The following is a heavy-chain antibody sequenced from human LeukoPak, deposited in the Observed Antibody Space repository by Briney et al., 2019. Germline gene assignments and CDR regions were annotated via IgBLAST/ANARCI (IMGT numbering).Heavy chain of an antibody. D-gene: IGHD2-2*01. CDR3: ARDLAGHCSSTSCYPGPFDY. V-gene: IGHV1-46*01. Sequence: ASVKVSCKSSGYTFTIYYMHWVRQAPGQGLEWMGIINPSGGSTSYAQKFQGRVTMTRDTSTSTVYMELSSLRSEDTAVYYCARDLAGHCSSTSCYPGPFDYWGQGTLVTVSS. CDR2: INPSGGST. J-gene: IGHJ4*02. CDR1: GYTFTIYY.